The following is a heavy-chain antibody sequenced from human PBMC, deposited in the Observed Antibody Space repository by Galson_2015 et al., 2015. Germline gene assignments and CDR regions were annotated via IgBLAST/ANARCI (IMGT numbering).Heavy chain of an antibody. J-gene: IGHJ1*01. CDR3: ASLEYYYDSSGYFFRH. D-gene: IGHD3-22*01. V-gene: IGHV3-48*02. CDR1: GFTFSSYS. CDR2: ISSSSSTI. Sequence: SLRLSCAASGFTFSSYSMNWVRQAPGKGLEWVSYISSSSSTIYYADSVKGRFTISRDNAKDSLYLQMNSLRDEDTAVYYCASLEYYYDSSGYFFRHWGQGTLVTVSS.